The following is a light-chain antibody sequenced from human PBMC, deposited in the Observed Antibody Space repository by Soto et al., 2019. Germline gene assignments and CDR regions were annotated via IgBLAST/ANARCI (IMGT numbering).Light chain of an antibody. J-gene: IGKJ1*01. V-gene: IGKV1-5*01. CDR1: QTINNW. Sequence: DIQMTQSPSTLSASVGDRVTITCRASQTINNWLAWYRQKPGKAPKLLISEASRLESGVPSRFNGSGYGTEFTLTTSSLQTDDFATYYCEQCDTFSTFGQGTKVEI. CDR3: EQCDTFST. CDR2: EAS.